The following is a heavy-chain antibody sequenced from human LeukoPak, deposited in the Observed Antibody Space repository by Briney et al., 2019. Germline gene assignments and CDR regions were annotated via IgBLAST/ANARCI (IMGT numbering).Heavy chain of an antibody. D-gene: IGHD6-19*01. Sequence: SETLSLTCTVSGGSISSGSYYWSWIRQPAGKGLEWIGRIYTSGSTNYNPSLRSRVTVSIDTSKNQFSLKLSSVTAPDTAVYYCARENSSGWVIYWGQGTLVTVSS. CDR1: GGSISSGSYY. V-gene: IGHV4-61*02. J-gene: IGHJ4*02. CDR3: ARENSSGWVIY. CDR2: IYTSGST.